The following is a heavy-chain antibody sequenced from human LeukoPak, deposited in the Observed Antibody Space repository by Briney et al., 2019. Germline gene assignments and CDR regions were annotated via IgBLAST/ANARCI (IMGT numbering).Heavy chain of an antibody. CDR2: ISTSGNRT. Sequence: GGSLRLSCAASGFTFSSYAMNWVRQAPGKGLEWVSGISTSGNRTYYADPVKGRFTISRDNSKNTLYLQMNSLRAEDTAEYYCARSAVGTSCCTAVDYWGQGTLVTVSS. D-gene: IGHD1-26*01. V-gene: IGHV3-23*01. J-gene: IGHJ4*02. CDR3: ARSAVGTSCCTAVDY. CDR1: GFTFSSYA.